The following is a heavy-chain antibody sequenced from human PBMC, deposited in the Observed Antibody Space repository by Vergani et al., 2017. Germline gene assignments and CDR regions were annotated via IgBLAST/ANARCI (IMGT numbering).Heavy chain of an antibody. CDR3: AGDRSTVTDDAFDI. CDR1: GGTFSSYA. D-gene: IGHD4-17*01. J-gene: IGHJ3*02. Sequence: QVQLVQSGAEVKKPGSSVKVSCKASGGTFSSYAISWVRQAPGQGLEWMGGIIPMFGTANYAQKFQGRVTITADESTSTAYMELSSLKSEDTAVYYCAGDRSTVTDDAFDIWGQGTMVTVSS. V-gene: IGHV1-69*01. CDR2: IIPMFGTA.